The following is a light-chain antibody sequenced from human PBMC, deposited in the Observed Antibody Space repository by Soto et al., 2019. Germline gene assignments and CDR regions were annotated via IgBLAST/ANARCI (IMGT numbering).Light chain of an antibody. CDR3: QSYDSRLSGVV. J-gene: IGLJ3*02. V-gene: IGLV1-40*01. CDR2: GDN. Sequence: QSVLTQPPSVSGAPGQRVTISCTGSSSNIGSDYDVHWYQQLPETAPKLLIYGDNNRPSGVPDRFSGSKSDTSASLAITGLQAEDEADYYCQSYDSRLSGVVFGGGTKFTVL. CDR1: SSNIGSDYD.